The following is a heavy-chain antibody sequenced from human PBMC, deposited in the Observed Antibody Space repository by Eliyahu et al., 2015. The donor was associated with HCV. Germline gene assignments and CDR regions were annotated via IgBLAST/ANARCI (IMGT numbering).Heavy chain of an antibody. D-gene: IGHD3-3*01. Sequence: QLQLQESGPGLVKPSETLSLTCTVSGGSIGSSSYFWGWIRQPPGKGLEWIGSIYYSGSTYYNPSLKSRVTISVDTSKNQFSLKLSSVTAADTSVYYCARGSTDFWSGYHNDYYFDYWGQGTLVTVSS. CDR1: GGSIGSSSYF. J-gene: IGHJ4*02. CDR2: IYYSGST. V-gene: IGHV4-39*07. CDR3: ARGSTDFWSGYHNDYYFDY.